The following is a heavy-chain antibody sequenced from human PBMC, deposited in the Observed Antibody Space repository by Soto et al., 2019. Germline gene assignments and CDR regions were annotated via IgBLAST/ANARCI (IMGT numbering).Heavy chain of an antibody. Sequence: SETLSLTCAVYGGSFSGYYWSWIRQPPGKGLEWIGEINHSGSTNYNPSLKSRVTISVDTSKNQFSLKLSSVTAADTAVYYCASSIQLWPSRWFDPWGQGTLVTVSS. D-gene: IGHD5-18*01. CDR1: GGSFSGYY. CDR3: ASSIQLWPSRWFDP. CDR2: INHSGST. J-gene: IGHJ5*02. V-gene: IGHV4-34*01.